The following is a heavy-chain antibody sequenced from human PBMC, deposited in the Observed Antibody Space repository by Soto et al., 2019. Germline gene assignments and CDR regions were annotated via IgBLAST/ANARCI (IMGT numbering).Heavy chain of an antibody. V-gene: IGHV4-61*01. D-gene: IGHD5-12*01. CDR1: GGSVSSGSYY. Sequence: ASETLSLTCTVPGGSVSSGSYYWSWIRQPPGKGLEWIGYIYYSGSTNYNPSLKSRVTISVDTSKNQFSLKLSSVTAADTAVYYCARDQTRDGYNSYWFDPWGQGTLVTVSS. CDR3: ARDQTRDGYNSYWFDP. J-gene: IGHJ5*02. CDR2: IYYSGST.